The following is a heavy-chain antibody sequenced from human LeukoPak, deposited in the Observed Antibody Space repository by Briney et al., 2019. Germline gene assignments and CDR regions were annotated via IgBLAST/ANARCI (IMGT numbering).Heavy chain of an antibody. J-gene: IGHJ5*02. CDR3: ARDRWFGDHTPGWFDP. Sequence: ASVKVSCKASGYTFTGYYMLWVRQAPGQGLEWMGWINPNSGGTNYAQKFQGRVTMTRDTSISPAYMWLSKLRSDDTAGCYCARDRWFGDHTPGWFDPGGQGTLVTVPS. CDR1: GYTFTGYY. CDR2: INPNSGGT. V-gene: IGHV1-2*02. D-gene: IGHD3-10*01.